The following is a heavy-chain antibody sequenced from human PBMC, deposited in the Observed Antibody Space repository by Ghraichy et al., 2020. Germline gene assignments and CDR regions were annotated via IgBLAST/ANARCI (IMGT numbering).Heavy chain of an antibody. CDR1: GFTFSSYA. CDR2: ISGSGGST. D-gene: IGHD6-13*01. Sequence: GGSLRLSCAASGFTFSSYAMSWVRQAPGKGLEWVSAISGSGGSTYYADSVKGRFTISRDNSKNTLYLQMNSLRAEDTAVYYCAKDGSSSWYYYYYMDVWGKGTTVTVSS. CDR3: AKDGSSSWYYYYYMDV. V-gene: IGHV3-23*01. J-gene: IGHJ6*03.